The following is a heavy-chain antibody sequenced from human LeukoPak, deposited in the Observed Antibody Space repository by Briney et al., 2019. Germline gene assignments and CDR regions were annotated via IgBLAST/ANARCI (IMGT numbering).Heavy chain of an antibody. D-gene: IGHD5-18*01. CDR2: ISYDGSNK. CDR3: AKASGYSYGNFDY. CDR1: GVTFSSYG. V-gene: IGHV3-30*18. J-gene: IGHJ4*02. Sequence: PGRSLRLSCAASGVTFSSYGMHWVRQAPGKGLEWVAVISYDGSNKYYADSVKGRFTISRDNSKNTLYLQMNSLRAEDTAVYYCAKASGYSYGNFDYWGQGTLVTVSS.